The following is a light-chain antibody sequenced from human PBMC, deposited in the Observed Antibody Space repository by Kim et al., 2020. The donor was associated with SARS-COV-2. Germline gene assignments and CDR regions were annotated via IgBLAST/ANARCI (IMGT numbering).Light chain of an antibody. Sequence: EIVMTQSPATLSVSPGERATLSCRASQSVSSNLAWYQQTPGQPPRLLIYGASTRAPGIPARFSGSGSGTEFTLTISRLQSEDFVVYYCQQYYNWRSITFGQGTRLEIK. CDR2: GAS. CDR3: QQYYNWRSIT. V-gene: IGKV3D-15*01. CDR1: QSVSSN. J-gene: IGKJ5*01.